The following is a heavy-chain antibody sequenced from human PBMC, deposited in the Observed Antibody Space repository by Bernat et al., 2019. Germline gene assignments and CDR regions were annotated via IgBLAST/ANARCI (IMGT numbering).Heavy chain of an antibody. D-gene: IGHD6-13*01. CDR3: AKDRRSSWCVDD. Sequence: QVQLVESGGVVVQPGRSLRLSCAASGFTFSNYGMHWVRQAPGKGLVWVAVISDDGNKKYYGDSVRGRFTISRDSSKNTVYLQMNSLRAEDTAVYYCAKDRRSSWCVDDWGQGTLVTVSS. CDR1: GFTFSNYG. V-gene: IGHV3-30*18. J-gene: IGHJ4*02. CDR2: ISDDGNKK.